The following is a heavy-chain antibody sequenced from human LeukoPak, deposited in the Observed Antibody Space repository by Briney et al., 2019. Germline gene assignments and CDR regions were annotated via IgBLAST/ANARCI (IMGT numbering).Heavy chain of an antibody. J-gene: IGHJ6*03. CDR1: GFTFSRYW. CDR3: ARVRQSPQIQLYYYYMDV. CDR2: IKEDGSEK. D-gene: IGHD1-1*01. V-gene: IGHV3-7*01. Sequence: GGSLRLSCTASGFTFSRYWMSWVRQVPGKGPEFVANIKEDGSEKSYVDFVKGRFTISRDNVKNSVSLQMNSLRVEDTAVYYCARVRQSPQIQLYYYYMDVWGKGTTVTVSS.